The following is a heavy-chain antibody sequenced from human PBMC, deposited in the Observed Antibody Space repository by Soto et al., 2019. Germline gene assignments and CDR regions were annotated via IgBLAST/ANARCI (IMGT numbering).Heavy chain of an antibody. V-gene: IGHV2-5*02. D-gene: IGHD2-2*01. CDR2: IYWDDDK. J-gene: IGHJ5*02. CDR3: AHRLGYCSSTSCYFVGFDP. CDR1: GFSLSTSGVG. Sequence: QITLKESGPTLVKPTQTLTLTCTFSGFSLSTSGVGVGWIRQPPGKALEWLALIYWDDDKRYSPSLKSRLTITKDTSKNQVVLTMTNMDPVDTATYYCAHRLGYCSSTSCYFVGFDPWGQGTQVTVSS.